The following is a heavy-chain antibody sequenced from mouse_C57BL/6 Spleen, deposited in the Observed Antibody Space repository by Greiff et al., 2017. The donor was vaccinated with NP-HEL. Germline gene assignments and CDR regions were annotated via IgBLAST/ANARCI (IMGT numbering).Heavy chain of an antibody. V-gene: IGHV1-85*01. CDR1: GYTFTSYD. D-gene: IGHD2-4*01. CDR3: ARGDYDYDERVYYAMDY. Sequence: VQLQQSGPELVKPGASVKLSCKASGYTFTSYDINWVKQRPGQGLEWIGWIYPRDGSTKYNEKFKGKATLTVDTSSSTAYMELHSLTSEDSAVYYCARGDYDYDERVYYAMDYWGQGTSVTVSS. CDR2: IYPRDGST. J-gene: IGHJ4*01.